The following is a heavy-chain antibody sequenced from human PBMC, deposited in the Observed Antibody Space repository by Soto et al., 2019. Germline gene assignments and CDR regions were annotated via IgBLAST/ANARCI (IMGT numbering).Heavy chain of an antibody. Sequence: GGSLRLSCAASGFSFSSYGMHWVRQAPGKGLEWVAVIWYDGSNKYYADSVKGRFTISRDNSKNTLYLQMNSLRAEDTAVYYCARDCKNKYYDPWTGSQIDNWFDPWCQGKLVNVS. V-gene: IGHV3-33*01. CDR1: GFSFSSYG. D-gene: IGHD3-3*01. CDR2: IWYDGSNK. CDR3: ARDCKNKYYDPWTGSQIDNWFDP. J-gene: IGHJ5*02.